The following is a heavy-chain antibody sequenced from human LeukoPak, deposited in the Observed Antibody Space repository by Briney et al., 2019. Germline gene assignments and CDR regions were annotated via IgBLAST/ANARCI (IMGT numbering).Heavy chain of an antibody. CDR1: GFTFSSYS. J-gene: IGHJ4*02. D-gene: IGHD6-19*01. CDR2: ISSSSSYI. V-gene: IGHV3-21*01. Sequence: GGSLRLSCAASGFTFSSYSMNWVRQAPGKGLESVSSISSSSSYIYYADSVKGRFTISRDNAKNSLYLQMNSLRAEDTAVYYCARDLQTGYSSGGFDYWGQGTLVTVSS. CDR3: ARDLQTGYSSGGFDY.